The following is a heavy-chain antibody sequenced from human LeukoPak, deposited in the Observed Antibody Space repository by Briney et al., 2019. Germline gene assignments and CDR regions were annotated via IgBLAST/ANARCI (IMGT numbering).Heavy chain of an antibody. CDR3: ARAWIQLWHFDY. Sequence: PGGSLRLSCAASGFTVSSNYMSWVRQAPGKGLEWVSVIYSGGSTYYAGSVKGRFTISRDNSKNTLYLQMNSLRAEDTAMYYCARAWIQLWHFDYWGQGTLVTVSS. D-gene: IGHD5-18*01. V-gene: IGHV3-53*01. J-gene: IGHJ4*02. CDR2: IYSGGST. CDR1: GFTVSSNY.